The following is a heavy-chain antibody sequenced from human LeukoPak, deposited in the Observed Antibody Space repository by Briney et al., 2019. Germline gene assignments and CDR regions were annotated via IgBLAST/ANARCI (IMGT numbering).Heavy chain of an antibody. CDR3: ASSPVDYYDSSGYYLGY. CDR2: IYYSGST. D-gene: IGHD3-22*01. CDR1: GGSISSYY. Sequence: PSETLSLTCTVSGGSISSYYWSWIRQPPGKGLEWIGYIYYSGSTNYSPSLKSRVTISVDTSKNQFSLKLSSVTAADTAVYYCASSPVDYYDSSGYYLGYWGQGTLVTVSS. V-gene: IGHV4-59*01. J-gene: IGHJ4*02.